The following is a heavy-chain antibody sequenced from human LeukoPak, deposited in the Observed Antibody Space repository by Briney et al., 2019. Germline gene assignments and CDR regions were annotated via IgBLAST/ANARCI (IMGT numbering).Heavy chain of an antibody. J-gene: IGHJ4*02. CDR3: ARAPLLSYGPWKYFDY. D-gene: IGHD1-1*01. Sequence: GGSLRLSCTVSGFTVSSNYMSWVRQAPGKGLEWVSVIYSGGSTYYADSGKGRFTISRDNSKNTLYLQMNSLRAEDTAVYYCARAPLLSYGPWKYFDYWGQGTLVTVSS. CDR1: GFTVSSNY. V-gene: IGHV3-66*01. CDR2: IYSGGST.